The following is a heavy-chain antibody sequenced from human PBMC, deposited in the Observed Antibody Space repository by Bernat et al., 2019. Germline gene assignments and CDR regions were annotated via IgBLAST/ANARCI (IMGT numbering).Heavy chain of an antibody. CDR2: ISPYNGNT. CDR3: ARAYYYGSGSYYAY. V-gene: IGHV1-18*01. D-gene: IGHD3-10*01. Sequence: QVQLVQSGAEVNTPGASVKVSCKASGYIFTSYGISWLRQAPGQGLEWMGWISPYNGNTNYAQKLQGRVTMTTDTSTSTAYMELRSLRSDDTAVYYCARAYYYGSGSYYAYWGQGTLVTVSS. J-gene: IGHJ4*02. CDR1: GYIFTSYG.